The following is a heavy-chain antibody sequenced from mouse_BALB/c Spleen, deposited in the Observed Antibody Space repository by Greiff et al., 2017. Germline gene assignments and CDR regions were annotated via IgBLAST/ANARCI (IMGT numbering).Heavy chain of an antibody. CDR2: INPYNDGT. J-gene: IGHJ4*01. D-gene: IGHD1-2*01. CDR1: GYTFTSYV. Sequence: VQLQQSGPELVKPGASVKMSCKASGYTFTSYVMHWVKQKPGQGLEWIGYINPYNDGTKYNEKFKGKATLTSDKSSSTAYMELSSLTSEDSAVYYCARGITTATDYYAMDYWGQGTSVTVSS. V-gene: IGHV1-14*01. CDR3: ARGITTATDYYAMDY.